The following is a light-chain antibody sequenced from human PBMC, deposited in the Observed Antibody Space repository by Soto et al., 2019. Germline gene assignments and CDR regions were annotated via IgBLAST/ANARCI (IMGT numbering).Light chain of an antibody. CDR3: QSYDSSLSGSV. Sequence: QSVLTQPPSVSGAPGQRVTISCTGSSSNIGAGYDVHWYQQLPGTAPKLLIYGKSNRSRPSGVPDRFSGSKSGTSASLAITGLQAEDEADYYCQSYDSSLSGSVFGGGTKLTVL. V-gene: IGLV1-40*01. J-gene: IGLJ2*01. CDR2: GKS. CDR1: SSNIGAGYD.